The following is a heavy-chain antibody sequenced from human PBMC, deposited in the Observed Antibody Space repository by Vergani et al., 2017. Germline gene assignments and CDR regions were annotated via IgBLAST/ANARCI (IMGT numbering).Heavy chain of an antibody. CDR1: GYSFTSYW. CDR3: ARQVAVAGKWWGPYYYYGMDV. D-gene: IGHD6-19*01. J-gene: IGHJ6*02. Sequence: EVQLVQSGAEVKKPGESLRISCKGSGYSFTSYWISWVRPMPGKGLEWMGRIDPSDSYTNYSPSFQGHVTISADKSISTAYLQWSSLKASDTAMYYCARQVAVAGKWWGPYYYYGMDVWGQGTTVTVSS. CDR2: IDPSDSYT. V-gene: IGHV5-10-1*01.